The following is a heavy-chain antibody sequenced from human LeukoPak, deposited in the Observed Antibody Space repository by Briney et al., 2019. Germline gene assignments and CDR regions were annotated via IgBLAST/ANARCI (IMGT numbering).Heavy chain of an antibody. CDR3: ASSIVYCSSTSCYFN. Sequence: ASVKVSCKASGYTFTGDFMHWVRQAPGQGLEWMGWINPNSGGTNYAQKFQGRVTMTRDTSISTAYMELSRLSSDDTAVYYCASSIVYCSSTSCYFNWGQGTLVTVSS. V-gene: IGHV1-2*02. CDR1: GYTFTGDF. J-gene: IGHJ4*02. CDR2: INPNSGGT. D-gene: IGHD2-2*01.